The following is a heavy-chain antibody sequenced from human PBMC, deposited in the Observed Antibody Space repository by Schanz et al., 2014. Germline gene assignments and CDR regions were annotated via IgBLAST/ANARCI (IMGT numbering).Heavy chain of an antibody. Sequence: EVQLVESGGGLVKPGGSLRLSCAASGFTFGSYAMNWVRQAPGKGLEWVSTIRTSASDTFYADSVKGRFTISRDNAKNSLYLEMTSLRGEDTAVYYCARENLNWEAFDIWGQGTLVTVSS. CDR2: IRTSASDT. CDR1: GFTFGSYA. V-gene: IGHV3-21*04. CDR3: ARENLNWEAFDI. D-gene: IGHD7-27*01. J-gene: IGHJ4*02.